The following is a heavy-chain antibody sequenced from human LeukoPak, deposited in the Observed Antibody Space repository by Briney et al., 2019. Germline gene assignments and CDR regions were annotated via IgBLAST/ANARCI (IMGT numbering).Heavy chain of an antibody. J-gene: IGHJ4*02. CDR3: ARAGIGSSSGKRFDY. V-gene: IGHV4-61*02. Sequence: SQTLSLTCTVSGGSISSGSYYWSWIRQPAGKGLEWIGRIYTSGSTNYNPSLKSRVTISVDTSKNQFSLKLSSVTAADTAVYYCARAGIGSSSGKRFDYWGQGTLVTVSS. CDR2: IYTSGST. D-gene: IGHD6-6*01. CDR1: GGSISSGSYY.